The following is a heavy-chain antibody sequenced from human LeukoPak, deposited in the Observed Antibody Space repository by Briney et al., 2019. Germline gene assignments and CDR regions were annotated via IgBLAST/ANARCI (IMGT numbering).Heavy chain of an antibody. CDR1: GGTFSSYA. J-gene: IGHJ6*03. V-gene: IGHV7-4-1*02. CDR2: INTNTGNP. D-gene: IGHD2-15*01. Sequence: GASVKVSCKASGGTFSSYAISWVRQAPGQGLEWMGWINTNTGNPTYAQGFTGRFVFSLDTSVSTAYLQISSLKAEDTAVYYCARAPAERYCSGGSSYRSYYYYYYMDVWGKGTTVTVSS. CDR3: ARAPAERYCSGGSSYRSYYYYYYMDV.